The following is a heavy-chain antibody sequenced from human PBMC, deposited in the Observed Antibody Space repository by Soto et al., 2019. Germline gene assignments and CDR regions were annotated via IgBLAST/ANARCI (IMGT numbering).Heavy chain of an antibody. V-gene: IGHV3-23*01. CDR3: AKDRGGGKGYFDY. CDR2: ISGSGGST. J-gene: IGHJ4*02. Sequence: PVGSVRLSCAASGFTFSSYAMSWVRQAPGKGLEWVSAISGSGGSTYYADSVKGRFTISRDNSKNTLYLQMNSLRAEDTAVYYCAKDRGGGKGYFDYWGQGSLVTVSS. D-gene: IGHD2-15*01. CDR1: GFTFSSYA.